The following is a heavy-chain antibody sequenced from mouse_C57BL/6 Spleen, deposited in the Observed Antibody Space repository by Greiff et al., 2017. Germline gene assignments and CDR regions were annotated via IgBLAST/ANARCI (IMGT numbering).Heavy chain of an antibody. CDR3: ATGTSGFAY. CDR2: IYPGGGDT. Sequence: VQLQESGPELVKPGASVKISCKASGYAFSSSWMNWVKQRPGKGLEWIGRIYPGGGDTNYTGKIKGKATLTAYKSSSTAYMQLSSLTSEDAAVYFCATGTSGFAYWGQGTLVTVST. CDR1: GYAFSSSW. D-gene: IGHD4-1*01. J-gene: IGHJ3*01. V-gene: IGHV1-82*01.